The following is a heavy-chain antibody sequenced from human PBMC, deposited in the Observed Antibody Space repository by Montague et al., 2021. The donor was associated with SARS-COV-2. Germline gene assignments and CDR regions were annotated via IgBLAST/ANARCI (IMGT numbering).Heavy chain of an antibody. CDR1: GASIRSYS. V-gene: IGHV4-59*08. CDR3: ARHRCSDTSCYSTYYYYGMDV. D-gene: IGHD2-2*01. CDR2: IHDSGST. J-gene: IGHJ6*02. Sequence: SETLSLTCMVSGASIRSYSWSWIRQPPGKGLEWIGYIHDSGSTKYNPSLESRVTISVDTPKNQISLRLTSVSAADTAVYYCARHRCSDTSCYSTYYYYGMDVWGQGTTVTVSS.